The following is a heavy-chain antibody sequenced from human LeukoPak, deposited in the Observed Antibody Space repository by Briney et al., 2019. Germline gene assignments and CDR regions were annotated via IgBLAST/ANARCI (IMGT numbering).Heavy chain of an antibody. J-gene: IGHJ5*02. Sequence: PSGTLSLTCAVSGGSISSSNWWSWVRQPPGKGLEWIGEIYHSGSTNYNPSLKSRVTISVDKSKNQFSLKLSSVTAADTAVYYCARAPGLYSRRRWFDPWGQGTLVTVSS. D-gene: IGHD6-13*01. CDR2: IYHSGST. CDR1: GGSISSSNW. CDR3: ARAPGLYSRRRWFDP. V-gene: IGHV4-4*02.